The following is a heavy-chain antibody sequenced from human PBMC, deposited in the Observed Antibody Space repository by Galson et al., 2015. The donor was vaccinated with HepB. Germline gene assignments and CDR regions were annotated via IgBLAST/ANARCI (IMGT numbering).Heavy chain of an antibody. CDR1: GYTFTSYG. CDR2: ISAYNGNT. D-gene: IGHD3-3*01. V-gene: IGHV1-18*01. CDR3: ARGLPSDYDFWSGYSHGNYYYMDV. Sequence: SVKVSCKASGYTFTSYGISWVRQAPGQGLEWMGWISAYNGNTNYAQKLQGRVTMTTDTSTSTAYMELRSLRSDDTAVYYCARGLPSDYDFWSGYSHGNYYYMDVWGKGTTVTVSS. J-gene: IGHJ6*03.